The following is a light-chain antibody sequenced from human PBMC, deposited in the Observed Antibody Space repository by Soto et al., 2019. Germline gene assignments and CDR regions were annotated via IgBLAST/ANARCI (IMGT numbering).Light chain of an antibody. CDR1: SNDVGGYDY. CDR3: SSYTSDNTVV. Sequence: QSALTQPASVSGSPGQSITISCTGTSNDVGGYDYVSWYQQHPGKAPKLVIYEVTNRPSGVSNRFSGSKSGNTAALTISGLQAEDEADYYCSSYTSDNTVVFGGGTRSPS. J-gene: IGLJ2*01. V-gene: IGLV2-14*01. CDR2: EVT.